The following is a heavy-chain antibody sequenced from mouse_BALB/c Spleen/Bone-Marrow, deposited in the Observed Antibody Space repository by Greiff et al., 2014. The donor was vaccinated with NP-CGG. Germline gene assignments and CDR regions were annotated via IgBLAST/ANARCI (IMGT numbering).Heavy chain of an antibody. CDR3: ASSGNYEGGAMDY. D-gene: IGHD2-1*01. V-gene: IGHV14-3*02. CDR1: GFNIKDTF. J-gene: IGHJ4*01. Sequence: EVKLMESGAGLVKPGASVKLSCTASGFNIKDTFMHWMKQRPEQGLEWNGRIDPANGITKYDPKFQGKATITTDTSSNTAYLQLSSLTSEDTAVYYCASSGNYEGGAMDYWGQGTSVTVSS. CDR2: IDPANGIT.